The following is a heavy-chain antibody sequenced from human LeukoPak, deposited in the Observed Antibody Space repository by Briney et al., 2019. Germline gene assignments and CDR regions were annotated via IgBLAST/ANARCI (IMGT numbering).Heavy chain of an antibody. CDR2: IIPIFGTA. D-gene: IGHD1-14*01. J-gene: IGHJ4*02. CDR3: AREGHTPHTLDY. Sequence: SVKVSCKASGGTFSSYAISWVRQAPGQGLEWMGGIIPIFGTANYAQKFQGRVTITADESTSTAYMELSSLRSEDTAVYYCAREGHTPHTLDYWGQGTLVTVSS. CDR1: GGTFSSYA. V-gene: IGHV1-69*13.